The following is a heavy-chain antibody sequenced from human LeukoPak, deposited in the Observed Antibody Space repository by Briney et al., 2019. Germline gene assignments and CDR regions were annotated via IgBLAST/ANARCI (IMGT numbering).Heavy chain of an antibody. CDR2: IDPNSGVT. CDR1: GDTLTDNH. D-gene: IGHD1-26*01. Sequence: ASVKVSCKASGDTLTDNHLYWVRQAPGQGLEWMGWIDPNSGVTNFAQNFQGRLTMTTDTSISTAYMELSRLTSDDTTVYYCARELGINAFDVWGQGTLVTVSS. J-gene: IGHJ3*01. CDR3: ARELGINAFDV. V-gene: IGHV1-2*02.